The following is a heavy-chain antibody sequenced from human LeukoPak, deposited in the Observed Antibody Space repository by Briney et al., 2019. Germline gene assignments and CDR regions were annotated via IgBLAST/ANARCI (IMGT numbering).Heavy chain of an antibody. Sequence: SETLSPTCTVSGGSISSYYWSWIRQPPGKGLEWIGYIYYSGSTNYNPSLKSRVTISVDTSKNQFSLKLSSVTAADTAVYYCARLGIAVAGIGFDYWGQGTLVTVSS. V-gene: IGHV4-59*08. D-gene: IGHD6-19*01. CDR3: ARLGIAVAGIGFDY. CDR1: GGSISSYY. CDR2: IYYSGST. J-gene: IGHJ4*02.